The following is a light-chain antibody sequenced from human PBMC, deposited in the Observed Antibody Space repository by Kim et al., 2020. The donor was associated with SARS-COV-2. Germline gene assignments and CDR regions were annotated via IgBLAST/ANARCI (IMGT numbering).Light chain of an antibody. J-gene: IGKJ4*01. Sequence: EIVMTQSPATLSVSPGERATLSCRASQSVSSNLSWYQQKTAQAPSLLIDGASTRTAGIPARFSGSGSGTAVTLTISSLQSADFAVYYCQQYNDRPPLTFGGGTKVDIK. CDR1: QSVSSN. V-gene: IGKV3-15*01. CDR3: QQYNDRPPLT. CDR2: GAS.